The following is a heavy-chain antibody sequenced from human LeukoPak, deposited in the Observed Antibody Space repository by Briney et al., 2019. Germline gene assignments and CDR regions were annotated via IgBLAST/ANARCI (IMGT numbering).Heavy chain of an antibody. Sequence: SETLSLTCTVSGGSISSSSYYWGWIRQPPGKGLEWIGSIYYSGSTYYNPSLKSRVTISVDTSKNQFSLKLSSVTAADTAVYYCAREGTFGGVYPYYFDYWGQGTLVTVSS. J-gene: IGHJ4*02. V-gene: IGHV4-39*02. CDR1: GGSISSSSYY. CDR3: AREGTFGGVYPYYFDY. D-gene: IGHD3-16*01. CDR2: IYYSGST.